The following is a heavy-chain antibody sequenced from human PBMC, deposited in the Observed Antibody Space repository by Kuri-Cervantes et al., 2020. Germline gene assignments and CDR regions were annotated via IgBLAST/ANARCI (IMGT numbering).Heavy chain of an antibody. CDR3: ARVSSIVGAASDY. V-gene: IGHV3-11*04. CDR1: GFTFSDYY. D-gene: IGHD1-26*01. J-gene: IGHJ4*02. Sequence: GESLKISCAASGFTFSDYYMSWIRQAPGKGLEWVSVISGSGGNTYYAESVKGRFTISRDNAKNSLYLQMNSLRDEDTAVYYCARVSSIVGAASDYWGQGTLVTVSS. CDR2: ISGSGGNT.